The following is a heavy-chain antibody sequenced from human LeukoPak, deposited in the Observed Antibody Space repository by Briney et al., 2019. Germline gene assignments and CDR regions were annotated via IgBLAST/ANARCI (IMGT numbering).Heavy chain of an antibody. CDR3: ARTAVYYYYGMDV. CDR1: GFTFSTYA. V-gene: IGHV3-30-3*01. D-gene: IGHD2-2*01. CDR2: ISYDGSNK. J-gene: IGHJ6*02. Sequence: GGSLRLSCVASGFTFSTYAIHWVRQAPGKGLEWVAVISYDGSNKYYADSVKGRFTISRDNSKNTLYLQMNSLRAEDTAVYYCARTAVYYYYGMDVWGQGTTVTVSS.